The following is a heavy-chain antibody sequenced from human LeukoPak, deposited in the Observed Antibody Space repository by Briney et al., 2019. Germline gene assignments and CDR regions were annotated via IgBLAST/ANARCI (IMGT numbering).Heavy chain of an antibody. CDR3: ARDVAFYDSSGYYYDPHFDY. CDR1: GFTVSSNY. J-gene: IGHJ4*02. D-gene: IGHD3-22*01. V-gene: IGHV3-53*01. CDR2: ISGGGST. Sequence: GGSLRLSCAASGFTVSSNYMNWVRQAPGKGLEWVSVISGGGSTYYADSVKGRFTISRDNAKNSLYLQMNSLRAEDTAVYYCARDVAFYDSSGYYYDPHFDYWGQGTLVTVSS.